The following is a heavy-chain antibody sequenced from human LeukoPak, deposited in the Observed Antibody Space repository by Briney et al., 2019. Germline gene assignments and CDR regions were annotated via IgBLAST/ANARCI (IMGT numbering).Heavy chain of an antibody. J-gene: IGHJ4*02. CDR3: ARGTLAAAGR. CDR2: ISSSGTTI. CDR1: AFTFSSYE. V-gene: IGHV3-48*03. D-gene: IGHD6-13*01. Sequence: GGSLRLSCAASAFTFSSYEMNWVRQAPGKGLEWVSYISSSGTTIYYADSVKGRFTISRDSAKNSLYLQMNSLRAEDTAVYYCARGTLAAAGRWGQGTLVTVSS.